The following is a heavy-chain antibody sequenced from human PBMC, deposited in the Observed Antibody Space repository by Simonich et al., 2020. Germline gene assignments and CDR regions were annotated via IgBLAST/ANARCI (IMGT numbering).Heavy chain of an antibody. D-gene: IGHD6-13*01. CDR1: GGSFSGYY. Sequence: QVQLQQWGAGLLKPSETLSLTCAVYGGSFSGYYWSWIRQPPGKGLEWIGEINHSGSPNYNPSLKRRVTISVDTSKNQFSLKLSSVTAADTAVYYCARHTVKSIAATNYYYGMDVWGQGTTVTVSS. CDR2: INHSGSP. V-gene: IGHV4-34*01. J-gene: IGHJ6*02. CDR3: ARHTVKSIAATNYYYGMDV.